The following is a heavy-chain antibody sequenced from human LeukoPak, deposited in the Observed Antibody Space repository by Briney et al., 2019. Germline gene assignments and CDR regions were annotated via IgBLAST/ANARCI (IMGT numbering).Heavy chain of an antibody. D-gene: IGHD5-12*01. Sequence: ASVKVSCKASGYTFTGYYMHWVRQAPGQGLEWMGWINPNSGGTNYAQKFQGRVTMTRDTSISTAYMELSRLRSDDTAVYYCARDPIIYSGYDYSFDYWGQGTLVTVSS. V-gene: IGHV1-2*02. CDR3: ARDPIIYSGYDYSFDY. CDR1: GYTFTGYY. CDR2: INPNSGGT. J-gene: IGHJ4*02.